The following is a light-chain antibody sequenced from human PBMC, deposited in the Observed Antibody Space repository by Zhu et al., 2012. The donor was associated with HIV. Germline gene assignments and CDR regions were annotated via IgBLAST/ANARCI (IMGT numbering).Light chain of an antibody. CDR3: HQYDNSWT. CDR1: QSLDSR. J-gene: IGKJ1*01. V-gene: IGKV3-20*01. Sequence: EIVLTQSPGTLSVSPGERATLSCRAGQSLDSRLAWYQQKPGQAPRPLIYGASDRASGVPDRFSGSGSGTDFTLTISRLEPEDFAVYYCHQYDNSWTFGQGTKVEIK. CDR2: GAS.